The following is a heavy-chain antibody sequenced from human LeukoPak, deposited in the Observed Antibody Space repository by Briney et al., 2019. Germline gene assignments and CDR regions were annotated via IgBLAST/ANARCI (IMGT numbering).Heavy chain of an antibody. CDR3: AREGGPYRPLDY. CDR2: VNLQGST. V-gene: IGHV4-4*02. J-gene: IGHJ4*02. CDR1: GGSITNTNY. Sequence: SQTLSLTCGVSGGSITNTNYWTWVRQPPGKGLEWIGEVNLQGSTNYNPSLMGRVAIAVDTSENHISLQLTSVTAADTAVYYCAREGGPYRPLDYSGQGTLVTVSS.